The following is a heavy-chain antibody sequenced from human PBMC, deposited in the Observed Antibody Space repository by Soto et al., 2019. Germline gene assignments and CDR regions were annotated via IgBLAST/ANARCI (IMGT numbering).Heavy chain of an antibody. J-gene: IGHJ3*02. V-gene: IGHV3-30*02. Sequence: GGSLRLSCAASGFRFSSYGIHWVRQAPGKGLEWVAFIWFDGSKKYYRDTVKGRFSISRDNSENTVYLQMNSLRTEDTAVYYCAKDLLEDPADYYDTKTDGFDIWGQGTTVTVSS. CDR3: AKDLLEDPADYYDTKTDGFDI. D-gene: IGHD3-22*01. CDR2: IWFDGSKK. CDR1: GFRFSSYG.